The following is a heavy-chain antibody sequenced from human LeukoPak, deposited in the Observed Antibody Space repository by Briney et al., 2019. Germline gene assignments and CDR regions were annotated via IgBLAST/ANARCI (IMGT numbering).Heavy chain of an antibody. V-gene: IGHV3-30-3*01. CDR1: GFTFSSYA. D-gene: IGHD6-19*01. J-gene: IGHJ4*02. CDR3: AKDLYSSGWHAFDY. Sequence: GGSLRLSCAASGFTFSSYAMHWVRQAPGKGLEWVAVISYDGSNKYYADSVKGRFTISRDNSKNTLYLQMNSLRAEDTAVYYCAKDLYSSGWHAFDYWGQGTLVTVSS. CDR2: ISYDGSNK.